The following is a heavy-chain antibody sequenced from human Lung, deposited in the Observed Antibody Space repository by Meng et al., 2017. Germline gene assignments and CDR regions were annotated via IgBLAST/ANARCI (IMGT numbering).Heavy chain of an antibody. CDR3: ARSALDGNMFYFDY. J-gene: IGHJ4*01. CDR2: IWYDGSYD. D-gene: IGHD4-23*01. V-gene: IGHV3-33*01. CDR1: GFTFSSYG. Sequence: GESLKISCAASGFTFSSYGMHWVRQAPGKGLEWVAVIWYDGSYDYYADSVKGRFTISRDNSKNTLYLQVNSLRAEDTAVYYCARSALDGNMFYFDYWGHGKLVNVSS.